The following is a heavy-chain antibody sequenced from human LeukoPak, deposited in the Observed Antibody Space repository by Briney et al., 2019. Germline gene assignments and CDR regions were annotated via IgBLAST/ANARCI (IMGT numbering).Heavy chain of an antibody. D-gene: IGHD3-10*01. Sequence: GGSLRLSCAASGFTFDDYAMHWVRQAPGKGLEWVSGISWNSGSTYYADSVKGRFTISRDNSKNTLYLQMNSLRAEDTAVYYCAKDLRVRGVIGGFDYWGQGTLVTVSS. CDR2: ISWNSGST. V-gene: IGHV3-23*01. CDR3: AKDLRVRGVIGGFDY. J-gene: IGHJ4*02. CDR1: GFTFDDYA.